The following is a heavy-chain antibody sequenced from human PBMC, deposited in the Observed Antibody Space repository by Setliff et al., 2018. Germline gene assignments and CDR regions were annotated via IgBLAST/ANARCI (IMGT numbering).Heavy chain of an antibody. V-gene: IGHV4-61*09. CDR2: IYTSWST. J-gene: IGHJ5*02. D-gene: IGHD3-3*01. CDR3: ARALYAPVGPTDNWFDP. Sequence: SETLSLTCTVSGGSISSSSYYWGWFRQPAGKELEWIGQIYTSWSTNYNPSLKSRVTISLDTSKNQFSLKLTSVTAADTALYYCARALYAPVGPTDNWFDPWGQGTLVTVSS. CDR1: GGSISSSSYY.